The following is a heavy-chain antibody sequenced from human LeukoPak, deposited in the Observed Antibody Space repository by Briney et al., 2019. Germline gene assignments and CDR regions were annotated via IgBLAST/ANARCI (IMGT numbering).Heavy chain of an antibody. CDR2: ISSSSSYI. V-gene: IGHV3-21*01. J-gene: IGHJ3*02. CDR1: GFTFRSYS. CDR3: ARDGVLWFGGEGAFDI. Sequence: GGSLRLXCAASGFTFRSYSMNWVRQAPGKGLEWVSSISSSSSYIYYADSVKGRFTISRDNAKNSLYLQMNSLRAEDTAVCYCARDGVLWFGGEGAFDIWGQGTMVTVSS. D-gene: IGHD3-10*01.